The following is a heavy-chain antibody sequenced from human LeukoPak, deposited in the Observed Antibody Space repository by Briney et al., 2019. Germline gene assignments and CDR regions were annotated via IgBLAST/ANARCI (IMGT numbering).Heavy chain of an antibody. CDR2: IYYSGST. CDR3: ARLGGDTVRDGGYTAG. J-gene: IGHJ4*02. V-gene: IGHV4-31*03. Sequence: SETLSLTCTVSGGSISSGGYYWSWIRQHPGKGLEWIGYIYYSGSTYYNPSLKSRVTISVDTSKNQFSLKLSSVTAADTAVYYCARLGGDTVRDGGYTAGWGQGTLVTVSS. D-gene: IGHD5-18*01. CDR1: GGSISSGGYY.